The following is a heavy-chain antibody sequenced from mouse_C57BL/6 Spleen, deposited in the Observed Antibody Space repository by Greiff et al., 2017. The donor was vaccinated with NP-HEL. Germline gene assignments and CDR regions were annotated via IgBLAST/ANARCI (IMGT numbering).Heavy chain of an antibody. CDR3: ARNCVHWYFDV. CDR2: ICSGSSTN. J-gene: IGHJ1*03. D-gene: IGHD4-1*01. V-gene: IGHV5-17*01. Sequence: VESGGGFVKPGGFLKLSCAASGFTFSDYGMPWVRQAPEKGLEWVAYICSGSSTNYYADKVKGRFPISRDNAKNNLFLQMTSLGAEGTAMYYCARNCVHWYFDVWGTGTTVTVSS. CDR1: GFTFSDYG.